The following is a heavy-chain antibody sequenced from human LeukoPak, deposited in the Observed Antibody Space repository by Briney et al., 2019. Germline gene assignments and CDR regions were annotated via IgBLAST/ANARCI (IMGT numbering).Heavy chain of an antibody. D-gene: IGHD3-22*01. J-gene: IGHJ4*02. V-gene: IGHV3-30-3*01. Sequence: GGSLRLSCAASGFTFSSYAMHWVRQAPGKGLEWEAVISYDGSNKYYADSVKGRFTISRDNSKNTLYLQMNSLRAEDTAVYYCARVLSRGMSSGYYSPFDYWGQGTLVTVSS. CDR3: ARVLSRGMSSGYYSPFDY. CDR2: ISYDGSNK. CDR1: GFTFSSYA.